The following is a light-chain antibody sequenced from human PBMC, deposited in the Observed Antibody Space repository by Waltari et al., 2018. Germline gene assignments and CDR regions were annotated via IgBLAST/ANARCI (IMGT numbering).Light chain of an antibody. CDR2: AAS. CDR1: QSIARN. CDR3: QQYNNWRT. Sequence: EVLMTQSPATLSVSPGERATLSCRASQSIARNLAWYQQKPGQPPRLLIYAASTRDTGIPARFSGSGSGTEFTLTISSLQSEDFAVYYCQQYNNWRTFGQGTKLEIK. V-gene: IGKV3-15*01. J-gene: IGKJ2*01.